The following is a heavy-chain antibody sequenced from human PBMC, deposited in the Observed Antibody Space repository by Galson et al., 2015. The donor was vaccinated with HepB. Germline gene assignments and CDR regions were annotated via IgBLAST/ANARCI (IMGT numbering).Heavy chain of an antibody. V-gene: IGHV1-18*04. Sequence: SVKVSCKASGYTFTNYGVSWVRQGPGQGLEWVGRISAYNGNTKYAQKFQGRVTMTTDTATNTAYMELRSLRSDDTAVYYCARDFLYYGSGTYSSNWYFDLWGRGTLVTVSS. D-gene: IGHD3-10*01. CDR1: GYTFTNYG. CDR3: ARDFLYYGSGTYSSNWYFDL. CDR2: ISAYNGNT. J-gene: IGHJ2*01.